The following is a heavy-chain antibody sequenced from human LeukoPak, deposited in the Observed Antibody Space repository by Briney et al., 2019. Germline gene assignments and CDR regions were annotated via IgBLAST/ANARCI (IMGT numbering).Heavy chain of an antibody. CDR2: ISAYNGNT. J-gene: IGHJ5*02. V-gene: IGHV1-18*01. Sequence: GASAKVSCKASGYTFSSYGISWVRLAPGQGLEWMGWISAYNGNTNYAQMVQGRVTMTTDTSTSTAYMEVRSLRSDDTAMYYCARDVGDIVTVPAAISVPWGQGTLVTVSS. CDR3: ARDVGDIVTVPAAISVP. CDR1: GYTFSSYG. D-gene: IGHD2-2*01.